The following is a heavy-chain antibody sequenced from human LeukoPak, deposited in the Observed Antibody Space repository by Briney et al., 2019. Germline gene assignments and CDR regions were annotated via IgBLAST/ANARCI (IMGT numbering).Heavy chain of an antibody. V-gene: IGHV1-18*01. Sequence: ASVKVSCKASGYTFTSYGISWVRQAPGQGLEWMGWISAYNGNTNYAQKLQGRVTVTTDTSTSTAYMELRSLRSDDTAVYYCARVSVRSVYYDFWSGYYPSDYWGQGTLVTVSS. J-gene: IGHJ4*02. CDR2: ISAYNGNT. CDR3: ARVSVRSVYYDFWSGYYPSDY. D-gene: IGHD3-3*01. CDR1: GYTFTSYG.